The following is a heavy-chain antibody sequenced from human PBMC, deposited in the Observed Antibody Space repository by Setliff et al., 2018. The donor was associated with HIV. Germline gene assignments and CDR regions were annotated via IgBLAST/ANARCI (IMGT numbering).Heavy chain of an antibody. J-gene: IGHJ4*02. CDR1: GYSISSGYY. CDR3: ARQKGYGGNPFDY. CDR2: IYHIGST. V-gene: IGHV4-38-2*01. D-gene: IGHD4-17*01. Sequence: SETLSLTCAVSGYSISSGYYWGWIRQPPGKGLEWIGSIYHIGSTYYNPSLKSRVTISVDTSKNQFSLKLSSVTAADTAVYYCARQKGYGGNPFDYWGQGTLGTVS.